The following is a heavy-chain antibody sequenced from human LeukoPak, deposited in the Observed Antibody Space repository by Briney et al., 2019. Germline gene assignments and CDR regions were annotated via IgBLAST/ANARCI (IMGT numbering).Heavy chain of an antibody. Sequence: SETLSLTCTVSGGSISRGAYYWRWIRQSAGKGLEWIGRISTTGSASYNPPLKSRVAISLDTSKSQFSLMLSSVTAADTAVYYCARELDHASNWFDPWGQGILVTVSS. V-gene: IGHV4-61*02. J-gene: IGHJ5*02. D-gene: IGHD1-14*01. CDR3: ARELDHASNWFDP. CDR1: GGSISRGAYY. CDR2: ISTTGSA.